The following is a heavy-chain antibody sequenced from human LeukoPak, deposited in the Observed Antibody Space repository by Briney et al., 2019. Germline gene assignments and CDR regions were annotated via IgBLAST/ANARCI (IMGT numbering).Heavy chain of an antibody. J-gene: IGHJ6*03. Sequence: GGSLRLSCAASGFTFSSYSMNWVRQAPGKGLEWVSYISSGSSTIYYADSVKGQFTISRDNAKNSLYLQMNSLRAEDTAVYYCASSFDYYYYYMDVWGKGTTVTVSS. CDR1: GFTFSSYS. V-gene: IGHV3-48*01. CDR2: ISSGSSTI. CDR3: ASSFDYYYYYMDV.